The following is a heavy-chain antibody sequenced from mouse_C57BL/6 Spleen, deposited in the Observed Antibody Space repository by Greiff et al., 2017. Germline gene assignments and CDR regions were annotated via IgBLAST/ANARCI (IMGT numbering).Heavy chain of an antibody. J-gene: IGHJ3*01. CDR3: ARPTAQATPCAY. V-gene: IGHV5-17*01. CDR1: GFTFSDYG. D-gene: IGHD3-2*02. Sequence: EVQLVESGGGLVKPGGSLTLSCAASGFTFSDYGMHWVRQAPEKGLEWVAYISSGSSTIYYADTVKGRFTISRDNAKNTLFLQMTSLRSEDTAMYYCARPTAQATPCAYWGQGTLVTVSA. CDR2: ISSGSSTI.